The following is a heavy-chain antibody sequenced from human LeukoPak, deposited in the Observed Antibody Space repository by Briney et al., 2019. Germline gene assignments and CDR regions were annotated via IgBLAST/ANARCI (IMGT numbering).Heavy chain of an antibody. J-gene: IGHJ6*02. Sequence: GASVKVSCKASGYTFTGYGISWVRQAPGQGLEWMGWISAYNGNTNYAQKLQGRVTMTTDTSTSTAYMELRSLRSDDTAVYYCARGSDETLYYYYGMDVWGQGTTVTVSS. CDR3: ARGSDETLYYYYGMDV. V-gene: IGHV1-18*01. CDR2: ISAYNGNT. CDR1: GYTFTGYG.